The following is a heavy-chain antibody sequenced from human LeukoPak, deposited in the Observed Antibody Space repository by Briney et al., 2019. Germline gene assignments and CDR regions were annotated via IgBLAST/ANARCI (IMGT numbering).Heavy chain of an antibody. CDR3: ARIRGGYYSDF. J-gene: IGHJ4*02. V-gene: IGHV3-74*01. CDR2: INSDGTTT. D-gene: IGHD3-22*01. Sequence: GGSLRLSCAASGFIFSNYWMYWVRPAPGKGLVWVSRINSDGTTTTYADSVKGRFTISRDNAKDTLYLQMSSLTAEDTAVYYCARIRGGYYSDFWGQGTLVTVSS. CDR1: GFIFSNYW.